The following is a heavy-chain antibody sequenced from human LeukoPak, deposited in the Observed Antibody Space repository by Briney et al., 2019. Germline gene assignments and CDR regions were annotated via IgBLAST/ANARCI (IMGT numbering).Heavy chain of an antibody. CDR2: TYHSGSP. CDR3: ARGPYSYDSSGAFDI. Sequence: SETLSLTCAVSGDSISSGNWWNWVRQSPGQGLEWIGETYHSGSPRYNPSLKSRVTISVDKSKNQFSLKLSSVTAADTAVYFCARGPYSYDSSGAFDIWGQGTMVTVSS. V-gene: IGHV4-4*02. D-gene: IGHD3-22*01. J-gene: IGHJ3*02. CDR1: GDSISSGNW.